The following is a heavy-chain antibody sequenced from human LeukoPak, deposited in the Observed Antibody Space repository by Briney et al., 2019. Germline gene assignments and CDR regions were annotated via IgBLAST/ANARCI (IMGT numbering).Heavy chain of an antibody. CDR1: GGSFSGYY. CDR2: INHSGST. D-gene: IGHD2-15*01. CDR3: GRGFVVVVAARGTRHAFDI. V-gene: IGHV4-34*01. J-gene: IGHJ3*02. Sequence: SETLSLTCAVYGGSFSGYYWSWIRQPPGKGLEWIGEINHSGSTNYNPSLKSRVTISVDTSKNQFSLKLSSVTAADPAVYYCGRGFVVVVAARGTRHAFDIWGQGTMVTVSS.